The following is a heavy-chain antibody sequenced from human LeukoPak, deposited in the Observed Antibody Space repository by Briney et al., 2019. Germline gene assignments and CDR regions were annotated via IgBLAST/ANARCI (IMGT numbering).Heavy chain of an antibody. Sequence: SETLSLTCTVSGGSISSSSYYWGWIRQPPGTGLEWIGSLYYNGSTYYNPSLKSRVTISVDTSKEQFSLKLSSVTAADTAVYYCARRGRLWWQLGFYWGQGTLVTVSS. CDR1: GGSISSSSYY. D-gene: IGHD4-23*01. CDR2: LYYNGST. J-gene: IGHJ4*02. V-gene: IGHV4-39*01. CDR3: ARRGRLWWQLGFY.